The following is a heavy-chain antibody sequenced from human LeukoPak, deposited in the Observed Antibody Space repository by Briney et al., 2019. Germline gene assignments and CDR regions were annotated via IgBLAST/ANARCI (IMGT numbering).Heavy chain of an antibody. Sequence: GASVKVSCKASGGTFSSYAISWVRQAPGQGLEWMAWISAYNGNTNYAQNLQGRVTMTTDTSTSTAYMELRSLRSDDTAVYYCARESGQWELLYYFDYWGQGTLVTVSS. CDR2: ISAYNGNT. D-gene: IGHD1-26*01. J-gene: IGHJ4*02. CDR3: ARESGQWELLYYFDY. CDR1: GGTFSSYA. V-gene: IGHV1-18*01.